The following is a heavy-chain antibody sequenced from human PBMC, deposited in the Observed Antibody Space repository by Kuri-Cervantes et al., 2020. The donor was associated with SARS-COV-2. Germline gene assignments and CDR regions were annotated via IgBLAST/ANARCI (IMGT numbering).Heavy chain of an antibody. V-gene: IGHV4-30-4*01. CDR1: GGSISSGDYY. J-gene: IGHJ4*02. Sequence: SETLSLTCTVSGGSISSGDYYWSWVRQPPGKGLEWIGYISYRGYTHYNPSLKGRASISLDASKNQFSLQLASVTAADTAVFFCAREVVVVPAASYFDNWGQGTLVTVSS. D-gene: IGHD2-21*01. CDR3: AREVVVVPAASYFDN. CDR2: ISYRGYT.